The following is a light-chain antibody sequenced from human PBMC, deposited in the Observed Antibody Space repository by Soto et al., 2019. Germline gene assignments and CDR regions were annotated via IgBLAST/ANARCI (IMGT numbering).Light chain of an antibody. V-gene: IGKV3-15*01. CDR2: GAS. CDR1: ESVSTN. CDR3: QQYNRYSRT. Sequence: EIEMTQSPATLSLAPGERVTLSCRASESVSTNLAWYQQKAGQAPRLLIYGASTRATGIPARFRGSGSGTDFTLTIDRLEPDDLATYYCQQYNRYSRTFGQGTKVDI. J-gene: IGKJ1*01.